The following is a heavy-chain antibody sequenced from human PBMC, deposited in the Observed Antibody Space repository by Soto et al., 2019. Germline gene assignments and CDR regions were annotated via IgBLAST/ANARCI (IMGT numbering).Heavy chain of an antibody. J-gene: IGHJ2*01. CDR3: ARDSKYSRDSHWYFDL. D-gene: IGHD6-6*01. CDR1: GASLTSSHW. CDR2: IYHSGSA. V-gene: IGHV4-4*02. Sequence: QVQLEESGPGLVKPSGTLSLSCAVSGASLTSSHWWSWVRQPPGKGLEWIGEIYHSGSANYNSSRKSRVAISVDKSKNQFSLNLTSVTAADSAVYYCARDSKYSRDSHWYFDLWGRGTLVTVSS.